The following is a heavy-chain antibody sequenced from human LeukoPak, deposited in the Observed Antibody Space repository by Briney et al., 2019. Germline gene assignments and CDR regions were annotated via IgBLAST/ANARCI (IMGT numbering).Heavy chain of an antibody. CDR3: AKFDFSSSFDALDI. J-gene: IGHJ3*02. D-gene: IGHD6-6*01. CDR1: GFTFSSYY. CDR2: INPDGRSI. V-gene: IGHV3-74*01. Sequence: PGGSLRLSCAASGFTFSSYYMTWVRQAPGKGLVWVSRINPDGRSISYADSVKGRFTISRDNAKNTLYLQMNSLRAEDTAVYYCAKFDFSSSFDALDIWGHGTMVTVSS.